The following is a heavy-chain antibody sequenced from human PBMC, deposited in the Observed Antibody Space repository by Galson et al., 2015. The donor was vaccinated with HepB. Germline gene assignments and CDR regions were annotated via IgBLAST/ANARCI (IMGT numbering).Heavy chain of an antibody. J-gene: IGHJ3*02. CDR2: ISSSSSYT. D-gene: IGHD3-22*01. CDR1: GFTFSDYY. CDR3: ARDQVTDSSGYSPDAFDI. Sequence: LRLSCAASGFTFSDYYMSWIRQAPGKGLEWVSYISSSSSYTNYADSVKGRFTISRDNAKNSLYLQMNSLRAEDTAVYYCARDQVTDSSGYSPDAFDIWGQGTMVTVSS. V-gene: IGHV3-11*06.